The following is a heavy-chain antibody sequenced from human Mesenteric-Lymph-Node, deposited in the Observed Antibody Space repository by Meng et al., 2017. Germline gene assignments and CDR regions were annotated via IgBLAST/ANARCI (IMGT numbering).Heavy chain of an antibody. D-gene: IGHD1-26*01. J-gene: IGHJ5*02. CDR1: GYSFNSSNW. V-gene: IGHV4-28*03. CDR2: IYYSGST. CDR3: ARGQRSYSGSYPEWFDP. Sequence: VHLQCRGQVLVKPSHTLSLTCAVSGYSFNSSNWWGWIRQPPGKGLEWIGYIYYSGSTYYNPSLKSRVTMSVDTSKNQFSLNLSSVTAADTAVYYCARGQRSYSGSYPEWFDPWGQGTLVTVSS.